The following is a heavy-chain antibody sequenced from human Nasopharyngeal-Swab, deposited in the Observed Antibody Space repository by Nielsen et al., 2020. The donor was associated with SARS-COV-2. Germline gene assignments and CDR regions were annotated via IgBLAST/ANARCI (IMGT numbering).Heavy chain of an antibody. D-gene: IGHD6-6*01. J-gene: IGHJ4*02. CDR2: ISGSGGST. V-gene: IGHV3-23*01. CDR3: AKDRRPLDY. Sequence: GGSLRLSCAASGFTFSTYAMYWVRQPPAKGLEWVSIISGSGGSTYYADSVKGRFTISRDNSKNTLYLQVNSLRAEDTAVYYCAKDRRPLDYWGQGTLVTVSS. CDR1: GFTFSTYA.